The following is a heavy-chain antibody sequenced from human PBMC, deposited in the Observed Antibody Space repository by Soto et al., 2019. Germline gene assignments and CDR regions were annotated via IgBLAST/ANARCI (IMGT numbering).Heavy chain of an antibody. V-gene: IGHV5-51*01. CDR2: IYPGDSGT. CDR1: GYSFTSYW. Sequence: GESLKIFCKGSGYSFTSYWIGWVRQTPGKGLEWMGIIYPGDSGTRYSPSFQGQVTISVDKSISTAYLQWSSLKATDNAMYYCPRISIAAAMDVWGKGTTVTVSS. D-gene: IGHD6-6*01. CDR3: PRISIAAAMDV. J-gene: IGHJ6*04.